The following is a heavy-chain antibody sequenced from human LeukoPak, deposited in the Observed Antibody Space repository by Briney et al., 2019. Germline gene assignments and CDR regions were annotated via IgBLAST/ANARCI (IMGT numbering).Heavy chain of an antibody. J-gene: IGHJ6*02. CDR2: ISYDGSNK. V-gene: IGHV3-30*04. CDR1: GFTFSSYA. Sequence: PGGSLRLSCAASGFTFSSYAMHWVRQAPGKGLEWVAVISYDGSNKYYADSVKGRFTISRDNSKNTLYLQVNSLRAEDTAVYYCASARSYYYYGMDVWGQGTTVTVSS. CDR3: ASARSYYYYGMDV.